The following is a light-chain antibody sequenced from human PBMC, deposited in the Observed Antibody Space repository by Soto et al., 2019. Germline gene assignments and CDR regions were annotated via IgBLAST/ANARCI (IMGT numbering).Light chain of an antibody. CDR2: DAS. CDR3: QHYDIESMYI. J-gene: IGKJ2*01. Sequence: DIQMTQSPSTVSASVGDRVTITCRASQSINNWLAWYQQKPGKAPKLLIYDASSLESGVPSRFSGSGSGTEFTLTISSLQPDDFATYYCQHYDIESMYIFGQGTKLEIK. CDR1: QSINNW. V-gene: IGKV1-5*01.